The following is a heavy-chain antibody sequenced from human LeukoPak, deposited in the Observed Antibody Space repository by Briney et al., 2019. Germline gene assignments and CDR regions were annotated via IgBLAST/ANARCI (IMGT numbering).Heavy chain of an antibody. D-gene: IGHD6-13*01. V-gene: IGHV4-34*01. CDR3: ARGPYYSSSWYGDFDY. Sequence: SETLSLTCAVYGGSFSGYYWSWIRQPPAKGLEWIGEINHSGSTNYNPSLKSRVTISVDTSKNQFSLKLSSVTAADTAVYYCARGPYYSSSWYGDFDYWGQGTLVTVSS. CDR1: GGSFSGYY. CDR2: INHSGST. J-gene: IGHJ4*02.